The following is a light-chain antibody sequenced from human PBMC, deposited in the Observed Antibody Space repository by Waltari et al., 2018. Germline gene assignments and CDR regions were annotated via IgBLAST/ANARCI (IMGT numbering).Light chain of an antibody. Sequence: QSVLTQPPSASGTPGQRVTIPCSGSYSNIGSNVVNWYQQLPGKAPKLLIYRSDRRPSGVPVRFSGSKSGSSASLAIDGLHSEDEADYYCASWDDSLNGHWVFGGGTKVTVL. CDR2: RSD. CDR3: ASWDDSLNGHWV. V-gene: IGLV1-44*01. J-gene: IGLJ3*02. CDR1: YSNIGSNV.